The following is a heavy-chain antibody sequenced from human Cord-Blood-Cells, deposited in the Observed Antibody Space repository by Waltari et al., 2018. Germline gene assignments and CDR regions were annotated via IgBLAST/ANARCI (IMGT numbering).Heavy chain of an antibody. CDR2: IIPIFGTA. D-gene: IGHD6-19*01. J-gene: IGHJ3*02. CDR3: ARLCIAVAGSSLYAFDI. V-gene: IGHV1-69*06. Sequence: QVQLVQSGAEVKKPWSSVKVSCKASAGTFSSYDISWVRQAPGPGLEWMGGIIPIFGTANYAQKCQGRVTITADKSTSTAYMELSSLRSEDTAVYYCARLCIAVAGSSLYAFDIWGQGTMVTVSS. CDR1: AGTFSSYD.